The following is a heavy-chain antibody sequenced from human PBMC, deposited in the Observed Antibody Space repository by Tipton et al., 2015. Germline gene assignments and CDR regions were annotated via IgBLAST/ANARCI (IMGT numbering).Heavy chain of an antibody. J-gene: IGHJ6*02. V-gene: IGHV4-39*07. CDR1: GGSISNNNYH. CDR2: IFYSGTT. D-gene: IGHD1-1*01. Sequence: TLSLTCIVSGGSISNNNYHWAWIRQPPGKGLEWIASIFYSGTTYYRPSLESRVTISVDTFENQFSLKLSSVTAADTAVYFCARENAYYYGMDVWGQGTTVTVSS. CDR3: ARENAYYYGMDV.